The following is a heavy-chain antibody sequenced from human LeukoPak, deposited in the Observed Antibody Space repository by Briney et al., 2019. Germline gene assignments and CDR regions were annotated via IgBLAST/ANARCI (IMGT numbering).Heavy chain of an antibody. CDR1: GGSISSYY. CDR3: ARDEGIAAAGTFDY. J-gene: IGHJ4*02. D-gene: IGHD6-13*01. Sequence: SETLSLTCTVSGGSISSYYWSWIRQPAGKGLEWIGRIYTSGSTNYNPSLKSRVTMSVDTSKNQFSLKLGSVTAADTAVYYCARDEGIAAAGTFDYWGQGTLVIVSS. CDR2: IYTSGST. V-gene: IGHV4-4*07.